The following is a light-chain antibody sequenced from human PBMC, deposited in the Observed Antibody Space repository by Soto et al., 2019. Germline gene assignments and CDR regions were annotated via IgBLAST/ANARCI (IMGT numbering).Light chain of an antibody. J-gene: IGKJ5*01. CDR2: GAS. V-gene: IGKV3-15*01. CDR3: QQRSNWPHPIT. CDR1: QRINSK. Sequence: IVMKQSPATRSVSPGERATLSFRARQRINSKLAWYQHKTGQAPRLLIYGASTRATGIPARLSGSGSGKDFTLTISSLETEDFAVYYCQQRSNWPHPITFGHGTRLEIK.